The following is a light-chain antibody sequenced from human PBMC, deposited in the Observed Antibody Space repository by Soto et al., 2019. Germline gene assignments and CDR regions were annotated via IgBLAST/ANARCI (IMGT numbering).Light chain of an antibody. CDR2: GAS. CDR1: QDINNY. Sequence: DIPMTQSPSSLSASVGDRVTITCQASQDINNYLNWYQQKPGKAPELLIYGASNLGTGVPSKFSGGGSGTDFTFVISSLQPEDIATYYCQQYQSLPITFGQGTRLEIK. CDR3: QQYQSLPIT. J-gene: IGKJ5*01. V-gene: IGKV1-33*01.